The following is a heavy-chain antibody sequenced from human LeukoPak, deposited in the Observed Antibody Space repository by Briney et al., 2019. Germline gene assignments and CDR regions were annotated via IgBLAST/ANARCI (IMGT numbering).Heavy chain of an antibody. CDR3: VREWFGDLI. J-gene: IGHJ4*02. D-gene: IGHD3-10*01. V-gene: IGHV3-48*01. CDR1: GFTFSAYS. Sequence: GGYLRLSCEASGFTFSAYSMNWVRQAPGKGLEWISFIRHDSSDIYDADSVKGRFTISRDNGKNSVYLQMNSLRAEDTAVYYCVREWFGDLIWGQGTLVTVSS. CDR2: IRHDSSDI.